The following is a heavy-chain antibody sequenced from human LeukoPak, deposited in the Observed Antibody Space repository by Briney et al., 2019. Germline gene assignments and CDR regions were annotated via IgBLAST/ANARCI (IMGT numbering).Heavy chain of an antibody. CDR3: ARSFRGYPHRFDP. V-gene: IGHV4-30-4*01. CDR2: IYYSGST. D-gene: IGHD3-22*01. Sequence: PSETLSLTCTVSGGSISSGDYYWSWIRQPPGKGLEWIGYIYYSGSTYYNPSLKSRVTISVDTSKNKFSLKLSSVTAADTAVYYCARSFRGYPHRFDPWGQGTLVTVSS. J-gene: IGHJ5*02. CDR1: GGSISSGDYY.